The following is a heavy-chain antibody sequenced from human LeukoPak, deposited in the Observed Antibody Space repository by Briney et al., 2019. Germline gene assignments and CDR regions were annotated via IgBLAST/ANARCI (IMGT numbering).Heavy chain of an antibody. J-gene: IGHJ4*02. CDR2: ITASGTAM. V-gene: IGHV3-48*02. CDR1: GFTLSSYS. Sequence: GGSLRLSCAASGFTLSSYSMNWVRQAPGKGLEWVSHITASGTAMFYADSVKGRFTISRDNAKSSLYLQMNSLRDEDTAVYYCASSGSYRFDYWGQGTLVTVSS. D-gene: IGHD1-26*01. CDR3: ASSGSYRFDY.